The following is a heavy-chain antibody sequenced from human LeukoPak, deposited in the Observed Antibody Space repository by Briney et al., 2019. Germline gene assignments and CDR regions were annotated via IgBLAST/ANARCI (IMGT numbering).Heavy chain of an antibody. V-gene: IGHV4-4*02. J-gene: IGHJ6*03. Sequence: SETLSLTCAVSGGSISSSNWWSWVRQPPGKGLEWIGEIYHSGSTNYNPSLKSRVTISVDTSKNQFSLKLTSVTAADTAVYYYFYYYYMDVWGKGTTVTISS. CDR1: GGSISSSNW. CDR2: IYHSGST. CDR3: FYYYYMDV.